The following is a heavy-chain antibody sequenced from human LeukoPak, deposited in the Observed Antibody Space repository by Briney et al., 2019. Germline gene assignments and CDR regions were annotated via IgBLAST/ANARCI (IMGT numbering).Heavy chain of an antibody. J-gene: IGHJ4*02. CDR3: AKDRRGVLWSW. V-gene: IGHV3-30*02. CDR2: IQYDGTTK. Sequence: PGGSLRLSCAASGFTFSTYGMHWVRQAPGKGLEWVAFIQYDGTTKYYADSVKGRFTISRDNSKNTLYLQMNSLRAEDTAVYYCAKDRRGVLWSWGGQGTLVTVSS. CDR1: GFTFSTYG. D-gene: IGHD2/OR15-2a*01.